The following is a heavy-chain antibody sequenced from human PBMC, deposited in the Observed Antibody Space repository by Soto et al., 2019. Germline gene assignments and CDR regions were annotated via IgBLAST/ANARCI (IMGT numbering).Heavy chain of an antibody. D-gene: IGHD3-22*01. J-gene: IGHJ4*02. CDR3: ATAIFYYDSSGFPHALDY. Sequence: GSVKVSWKVSGYTLNELSMHWVRQAPGKGLEWMGGFDPEDGETIYAQNFQGRVTMTEDTSTDTAYMELSSLRSEDTAVYYCATAIFYYDSSGFPHALDYRGQGTPVTVSS. V-gene: IGHV1-24*01. CDR2: FDPEDGET. CDR1: GYTLNELS.